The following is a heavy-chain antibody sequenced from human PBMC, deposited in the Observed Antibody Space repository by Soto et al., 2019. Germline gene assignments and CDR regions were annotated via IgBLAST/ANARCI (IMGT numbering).Heavy chain of an antibody. CDR1: GFTFSDYY. CDR2: ISSSGSTI. V-gene: IGHV3-11*04. CDR3: ARDAGKQWRGTDAFDI. J-gene: IGHJ3*02. D-gene: IGHD6-19*01. Sequence: QVQLVESGGGLVKPGGSLRLSCAASGFTFSDYYMSWIRQAPGKGLEWASYISSSGSTIYYADSVKGRFTIARDNAKNSLYLQMNRLRAEDTAVYYCARDAGKQWRGTDAFDIWGQGTMVTVSS.